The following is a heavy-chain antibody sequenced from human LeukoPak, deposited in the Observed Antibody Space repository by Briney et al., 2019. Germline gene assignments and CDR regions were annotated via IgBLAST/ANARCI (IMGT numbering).Heavy chain of an antibody. CDR3: SRGVASRKLSY. CDR1: GASFNSDDQY. J-gene: IGHJ4*02. Sequence: SQTLSLTCTVSGASFNSDDQYWNWIRQSPGKGLEWIGSIHPSGMLYNNPSLESRVTMSRDTSKNQFSLNLNSVTAADTAVYFCSRGVASRKLSYWGQGTLVTVSP. CDR2: IHPSGML. V-gene: IGHV4-31*03. D-gene: IGHD6-19*01.